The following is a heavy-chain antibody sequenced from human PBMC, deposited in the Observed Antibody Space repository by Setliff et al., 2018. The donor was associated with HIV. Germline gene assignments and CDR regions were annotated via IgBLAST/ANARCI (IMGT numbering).Heavy chain of an antibody. V-gene: IGHV1-3*01. Sequence: GASVKVSCKASGYTFTSYAMHWVRQAPGQRLEWMGWINAGNGNTNYAQKLQGRVTMTTDTSTSTAYMELRSLRSDDTAVYYCARTPSLRLGELSSPDYWGQGTLVTVSS. CDR3: ARTPSLRLGELSSPDY. CDR1: GYTFTSYA. D-gene: IGHD3-16*02. J-gene: IGHJ4*02. CDR2: INAGNGNT.